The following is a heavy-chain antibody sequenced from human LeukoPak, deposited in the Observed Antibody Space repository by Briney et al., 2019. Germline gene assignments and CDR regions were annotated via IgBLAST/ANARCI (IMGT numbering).Heavy chain of an antibody. D-gene: IGHD5-18*01. V-gene: IGHV5-51*01. J-gene: IGHJ4*02. CDR1: GYSFPNYW. CDR3: ARPKTLGGYNYEFEF. Sequence: GESLRISCKGSGYSFPNYWIGWVRQMPGKGLEWIGIVNPATSDTTYSPSFQGQVTISADKSSSTAYLQWSSLKASDTAIYYCARPKTLGGYNYEFEFWGQGTLVTVSS. CDR2: VNPATSDT.